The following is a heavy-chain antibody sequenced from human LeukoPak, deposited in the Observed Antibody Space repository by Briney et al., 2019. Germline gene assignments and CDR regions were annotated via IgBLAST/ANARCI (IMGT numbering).Heavy chain of an antibody. Sequence: SGGSLRLSCAASGFTFSDYYMSWIRQAPGKGLEWVSYISSSGSTIYYADSVKGRFTISRDNAKNSLYLQMNSLRAEDTALYYCAKVRYSSSWYRNDAFDIWGQGTMVTVSS. V-gene: IGHV3-11*01. D-gene: IGHD6-13*01. CDR2: ISSSGSTI. CDR1: GFTFSDYY. J-gene: IGHJ3*02. CDR3: AKVRYSSSWYRNDAFDI.